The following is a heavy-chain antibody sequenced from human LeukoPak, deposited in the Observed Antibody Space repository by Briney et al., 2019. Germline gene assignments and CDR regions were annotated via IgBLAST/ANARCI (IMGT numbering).Heavy chain of an antibody. Sequence: GGSLRLSCAASGFTFSSYAMHWVRQAPGKGLEWVAVISYDGSNKYYADSVKGRFTISRDNSKNTLYLQMNSLRAEDTAVYYCAREVNYCSSTSCYTRFDPWGQGTLVTVSS. CDR1: GFTFSSYA. V-gene: IGHV3-30-3*01. J-gene: IGHJ5*02. CDR2: ISYDGSNK. CDR3: AREVNYCSSTSCYTRFDP. D-gene: IGHD2-2*02.